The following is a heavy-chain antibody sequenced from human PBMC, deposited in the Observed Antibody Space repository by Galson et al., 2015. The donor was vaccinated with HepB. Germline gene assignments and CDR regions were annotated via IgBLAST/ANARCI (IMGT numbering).Heavy chain of an antibody. J-gene: IGHJ4*02. Sequence: SLRLSCAASGFTFSSYSMNWVRQAPGKGLEWVSSISSSSSYIYYADSVKGRFTISRDNAKNSLYLQMNSLRAEDTAVYYCAKDRWIRGRLADYWGQGTLVTVSS. CDR1: GFTFSSYS. D-gene: IGHD3-10*01. CDR3: AKDRWIRGRLADY. V-gene: IGHV3-21*04. CDR2: ISSSSSYI.